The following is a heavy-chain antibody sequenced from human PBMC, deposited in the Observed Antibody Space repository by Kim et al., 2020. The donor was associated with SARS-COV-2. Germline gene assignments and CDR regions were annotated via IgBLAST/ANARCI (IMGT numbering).Heavy chain of an antibody. CDR1: GGSFSGYY. CDR2: INHSGST. J-gene: IGHJ2*01. D-gene: IGHD7-27*01. Sequence: SETLSLTCAVYGGSFSGYYWSWIRQPPGKGLEWIGEINHSGSTNYNPSLKSRVTISVDTSKNQFSLKLSSVTAADTAVYYCARGGIDWGRYWYFDLWGRDTLVTVSS. V-gene: IGHV4-34*01. CDR3: ARGGIDWGRYWYFDL.